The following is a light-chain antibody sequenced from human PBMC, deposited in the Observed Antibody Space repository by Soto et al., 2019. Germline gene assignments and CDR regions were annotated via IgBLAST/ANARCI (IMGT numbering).Light chain of an antibody. CDR2: AAS. J-gene: IGKJ5*01. V-gene: IGKV1-27*01. Sequence: DIQMTQSPSSLSASVGDRVTITCRTSQGISNYVAWYQQKPGKAPDLLIYAASTLQSGLPSRFSGSGSGTDFTLTISRLQPEDVATYDCEKYNKASVFGQGTLLEIK. CDR3: EKYNKASV. CDR1: QGISNY.